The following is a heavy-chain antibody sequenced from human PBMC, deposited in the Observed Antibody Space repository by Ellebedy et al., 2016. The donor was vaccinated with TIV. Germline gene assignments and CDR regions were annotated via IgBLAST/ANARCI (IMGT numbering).Heavy chain of an antibody. V-gene: IGHV4-61*01. J-gene: IGHJ4*02. CDR2: VYYSGNT. CDR3: ARGPYSSAPFDY. Sequence: MPSETLSLTCTVSGGSVSTTRYYWAWIRQPPGEGLEWIGSVYYSGNTNYNPSLKSRVTISVDTSKNQFSLKLSSVTAADTAVYYCARGPYSSAPFDYWGQGTLVTVSS. D-gene: IGHD6-25*01. CDR1: GGSVSTTRYY.